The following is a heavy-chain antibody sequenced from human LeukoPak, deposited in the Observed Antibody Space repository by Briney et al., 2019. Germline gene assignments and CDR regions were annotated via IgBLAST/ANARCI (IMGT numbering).Heavy chain of an antibody. J-gene: IGHJ5*02. Sequence: GGSLRLSCAASGFTFSSYAMHWVRQAPGKGLEYVSAISSNGGSTYYANSVKGRFTISRDNSKNTLYLQMGSLRAEDMAVYYCARDAEEQQLVGNNWFDPWGQGTLVPVSS. D-gene: IGHD6-13*01. CDR2: ISSNGGST. V-gene: IGHV3-64*01. CDR3: ARDAEEQQLVGNNWFDP. CDR1: GFTFSSYA.